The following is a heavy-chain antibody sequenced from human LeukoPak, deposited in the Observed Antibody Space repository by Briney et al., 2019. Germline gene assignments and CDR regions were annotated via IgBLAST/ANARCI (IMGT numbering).Heavy chain of an antibody. V-gene: IGHV5-51*01. Sequence: GESLKISCKVSGYSFTSYCIGWVRQMPGKGLEWKGIIYPVDSAPTYSPSFQGQATTPVERSINTAYLQWSSLLDSDTAMYYCGMSGDRVPLQDDVFDVWGQGTMVTVST. CDR3: GMSGDRVPLQDDVFDV. J-gene: IGHJ3*01. CDR2: IYPVDSAP. D-gene: IGHD1-26*01. CDR1: GYSFTSYC.